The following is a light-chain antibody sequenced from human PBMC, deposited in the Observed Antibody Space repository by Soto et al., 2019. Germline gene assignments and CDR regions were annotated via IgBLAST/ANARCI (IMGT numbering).Light chain of an antibody. Sequence: DIQMTHSPSSLSASVGDRVTITCQANQDINNYLNWYQQTPGKAPKLLIYDASNLETGVPSRFSGSGSRTDFTFAISSLQPEDTGTYYCQQYDNVPPTFGQGTRLEIK. J-gene: IGKJ5*01. V-gene: IGKV1-33*01. CDR2: DAS. CDR3: QQYDNVPPT. CDR1: QDINNY.